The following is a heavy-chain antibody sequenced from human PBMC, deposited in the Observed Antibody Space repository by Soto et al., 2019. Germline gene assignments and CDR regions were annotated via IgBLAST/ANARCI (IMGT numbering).Heavy chain of an antibody. D-gene: IGHD3-10*01. Sequence: QVQLVQSGAEEKKPGASVKVSCKASGYTFSSYAMHWVRQAPGQRLEWMGWINAGNGNTKYSQKFQGRVTITRDTSASPAYMELSSLRSEDTAVYYCARGGPPTDYWGQGTLVTVSS. J-gene: IGHJ4*02. CDR2: INAGNGNT. CDR1: GYTFSSYA. V-gene: IGHV1-3*05. CDR3: ARGGPPTDY.